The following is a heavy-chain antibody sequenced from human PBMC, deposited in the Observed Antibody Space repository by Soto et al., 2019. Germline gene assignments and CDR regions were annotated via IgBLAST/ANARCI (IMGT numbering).Heavy chain of an antibody. Sequence: QITLKESGPTLVKPTQTLTLTCTFSGFSLSSTRVAVGWIRQPPGKALEWLALIYWDDDKRYSPFLKSRLTNTKDTSKNQMVLTMTNMDPEDTATYYCAHSVVAGLGYYFDYWGQGTLVTVSS. CDR1: GFSLSSTRVA. CDR3: AHSVVAGLGYYFDY. D-gene: IGHD6-19*01. V-gene: IGHV2-5*02. CDR2: IYWDDDK. J-gene: IGHJ4*02.